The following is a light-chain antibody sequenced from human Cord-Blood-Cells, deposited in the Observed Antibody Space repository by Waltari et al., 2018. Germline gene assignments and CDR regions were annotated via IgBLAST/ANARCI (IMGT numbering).Light chain of an antibody. CDR3: QQYNNWPYT. CDR2: GAS. V-gene: IGKV3-15*01. J-gene: IGKJ2*01. Sequence: IVMTHSPATLSVSPGERTTLPCLASQRASSNLAWYQQKPGQAPRLLIYGASTRATGIPARFSGSGSGTEFTLTISSLQSEDFAVDYCQQYNNWPYTFGQGTKLEIK. CDR1: QRASSN.